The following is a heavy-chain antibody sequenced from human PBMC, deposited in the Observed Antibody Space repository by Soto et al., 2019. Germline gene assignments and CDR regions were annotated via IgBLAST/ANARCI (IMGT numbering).Heavy chain of an antibody. J-gene: IGHJ4*02. V-gene: IGHV3-30*18. CDR3: AKDGAPLYCGRSSCHPAGAY. Sequence: QVQLVESGGGAAQPGRSLRLSCAVSGLTLSNYGWHCVRQAPGQRLEWVAGISYDGSHKYYAYSGKGRFTISTDNSNNMLYLQMDSLRAEDTAVYYCAKDGAPLYCGRSSCHPAGAYWGQGTLVTVSS. CDR1: GLTLSNYG. D-gene: IGHD2-15*01. CDR2: ISYDGSHK.